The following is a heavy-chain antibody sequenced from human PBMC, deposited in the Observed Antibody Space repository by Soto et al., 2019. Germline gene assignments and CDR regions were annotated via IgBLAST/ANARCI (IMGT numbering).Heavy chain of an antibody. CDR2: IWYDGSNK. J-gene: IGHJ4*02. V-gene: IGHV3-33*01. Sequence: PGGSLRLSCAASGFTFSSYGMHWVRQAPGKGLEWVAVIWYDGSNKYYTDSVKGRFTISRDNSKNTLYLQMNSLRAEDTAVYYCARVPDLDYCSKTSCLYYFDYWGQGALVTVSS. D-gene: IGHD2-2*01. CDR1: GFTFSSYG. CDR3: ARVPDLDYCSKTSCLYYFDY.